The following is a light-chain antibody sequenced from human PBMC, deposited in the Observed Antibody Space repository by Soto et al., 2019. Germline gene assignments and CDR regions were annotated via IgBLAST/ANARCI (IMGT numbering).Light chain of an antibody. J-gene: IGKJ2*01. CDR1: QSISSW. CDR3: QQYNSYSYT. Sequence: DIPMTQSPSTLSASVGDRVTITCRASQSISSWLAWYQQKPGKAPKLLIYDASSLESRVPSRFSGSGSGTEFTLTISSLQPDDFATDYCQQYNSYSYTVGQGTKLEIK. CDR2: DAS. V-gene: IGKV1-5*01.